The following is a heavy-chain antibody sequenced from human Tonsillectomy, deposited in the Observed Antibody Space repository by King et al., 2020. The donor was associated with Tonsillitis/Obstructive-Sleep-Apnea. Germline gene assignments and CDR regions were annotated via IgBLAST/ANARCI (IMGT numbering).Heavy chain of an antibody. J-gene: IGHJ3*02. Sequence: QLQESGPGLVKPSETLSLTCTVSGGSISSYYCSWIRQPPGKGLEWIGYIYYSGCTNFNPSLTSRVTISVDTSKNQFSLKLSSVTAADTAVYYCARGIRGDNDAFDIWGQGTMVTVSS. CDR2: IYYSGCT. V-gene: IGHV4-59*01. CDR1: GGSISSYY. D-gene: IGHD3-10*01. CDR3: ARGIRGDNDAFDI.